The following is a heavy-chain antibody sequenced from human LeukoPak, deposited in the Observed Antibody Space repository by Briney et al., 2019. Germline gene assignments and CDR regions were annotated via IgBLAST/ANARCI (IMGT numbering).Heavy chain of an antibody. CDR2: IIPIFGTA. CDR1: GGTFSSYA. CDR3: ARERKEGIQL. Sequence: GASVTVSCKASGGTFSSYAISWVRQAPGQGLEWMGGIIPIFGTANYAQKFQGRVTITADESTSTAYMELSSLRSEDTAVYYCARERKEGIQLWGQGTLVTVSS. J-gene: IGHJ4*02. V-gene: IGHV1-69*13. D-gene: IGHD1-1*01.